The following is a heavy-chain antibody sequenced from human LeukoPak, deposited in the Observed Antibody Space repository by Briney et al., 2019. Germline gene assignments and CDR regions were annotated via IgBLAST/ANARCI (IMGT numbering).Heavy chain of an antibody. CDR3: ARGPPTSQNIVIGDYYYYGMDV. V-gene: IGHV1-2*04. D-gene: IGHD2/OR15-2a*01. CDR2: INPNSGGT. Sequence: GPVKVSCKASGYTFTGYYMHWVRQAPGQGLEWMGWINPNSGGTNYAQKFQGWVTMTRDTSISTAYMELSRLRSDDTAVYYCARGPPTSQNIVIGDYYYYGMDVWGQGTTVTVSS. J-gene: IGHJ6*02. CDR1: GYTFTGYY.